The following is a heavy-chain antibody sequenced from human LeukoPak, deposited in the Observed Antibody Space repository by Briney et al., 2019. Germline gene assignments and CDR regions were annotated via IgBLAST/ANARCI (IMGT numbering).Heavy chain of an antibody. CDR2: IYYSGST. CDR3: ARMKDGYSIFDY. D-gene: IGHD5-24*01. V-gene: IGHV4-59*01. Sequence: SETLSLTCTVSGGSISSYYWSWIRQPPGKRLEWIGYIYYSGSTHYYPSLKSRVTISLDTSKNQFSLKLSSVTAADTAVYYCARMKDGYSIFDYWGQGTLVTVSS. J-gene: IGHJ4*02. CDR1: GGSISSYY.